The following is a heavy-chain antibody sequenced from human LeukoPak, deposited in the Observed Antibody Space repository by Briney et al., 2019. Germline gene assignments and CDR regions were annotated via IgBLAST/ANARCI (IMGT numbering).Heavy chain of an antibody. Sequence: SETLSLTCTVSGGSISSSSYYWGWIRQPPGKGLEWIGSIYYSGNTYYNPSLKSRGTISVDTSKKQFSLKLSSVTAADTAVYYCARRGQGYCSSTSCPPAGNWFDPWGRGTLVTVSS. CDR3: ARRGQGYCSSTSCPPAGNWFDP. V-gene: IGHV4-39*01. J-gene: IGHJ5*02. D-gene: IGHD2-2*01. CDR1: GGSISSSSYY. CDR2: IYYSGNT.